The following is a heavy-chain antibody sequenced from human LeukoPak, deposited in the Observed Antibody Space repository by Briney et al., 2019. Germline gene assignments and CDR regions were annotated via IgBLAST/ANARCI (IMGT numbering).Heavy chain of an antibody. CDR2: IKQDGSEK. CDR1: GFTFSSYW. D-gene: IGHD6-13*01. CDR3: TAAGPDSFDI. Sequence: PGGSLRLSCAASGFTFSSYWMSWVRQAPGKGLEWVANIKQDGSEKYYVDSVKGRFTISRDNAKNSLYLQMNSLRAEDTALYYCTAAGPDSFDIWGQGTMVTVSS. J-gene: IGHJ3*02. V-gene: IGHV3-7*03.